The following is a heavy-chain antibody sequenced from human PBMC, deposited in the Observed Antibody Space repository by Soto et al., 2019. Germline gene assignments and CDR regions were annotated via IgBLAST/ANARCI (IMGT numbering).Heavy chain of an antibody. V-gene: IGHV5-51*01. CDR2: IYPGDSDT. J-gene: IGHJ4*02. D-gene: IGHD6-13*01. CDR3: ASPYSSSWLSLDY. Sequence: ESLKISCKCSGYSFTSYWIGWVRQMPGKGLEWMGIIYPGDSDTRYSPSFQGQVTISADKSISTAYLQWSSLKASDTAMYYCASPYSSSWLSLDYWGQGTLVTVSS. CDR1: GYSFTSYW.